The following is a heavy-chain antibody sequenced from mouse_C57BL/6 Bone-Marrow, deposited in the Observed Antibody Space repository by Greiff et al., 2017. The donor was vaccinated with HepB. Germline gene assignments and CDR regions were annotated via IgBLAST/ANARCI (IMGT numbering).Heavy chain of an antibody. CDR2: ISSGSSTI. V-gene: IGHV5-17*01. CDR3: ANTY. Sequence: EVMLEESGGGLVKPGGSLKLSCAASGFTFSDYGMHWVRQAPEKGLEWVAYISSGSSTIYYAETVKGRFTISRDNAKNTLFLQMTSLRSEDTAMYYCANTYWGQGTLVTVSA. J-gene: IGHJ3*01. CDR1: GFTFSDYG.